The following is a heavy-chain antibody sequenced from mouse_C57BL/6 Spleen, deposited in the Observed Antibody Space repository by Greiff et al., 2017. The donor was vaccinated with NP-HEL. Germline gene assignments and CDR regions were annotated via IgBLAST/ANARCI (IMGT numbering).Heavy chain of an antibody. CDR1: GYTFTSYG. CDR2: IYPRSGNT. J-gene: IGHJ1*03. Sequence: QVQLQQSGAELARPGASVKLSCKASGYTFTSYGISWVKQRTGQGLEWIGEIYPRSGNTYYNEKFKSKATLTADKSSSTAYMGLRSLTSEDSAVYVCARDYGSRSGHFDVWGTGTTVTVSS. V-gene: IGHV1-81*01. CDR3: ARDYGSRSGHFDV. D-gene: IGHD1-1*01.